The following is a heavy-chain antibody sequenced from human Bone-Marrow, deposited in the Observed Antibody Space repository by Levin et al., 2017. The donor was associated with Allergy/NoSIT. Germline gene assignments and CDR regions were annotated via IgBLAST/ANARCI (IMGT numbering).Heavy chain of an antibody. CDR1: GGTFSSDA. Sequence: SVKVSCKTSGGTFSSDAINWVRQAPGQGLEWMGGIIPIFGTADYAQKFQGRVTITADESTSTAYMELSSLGSEDTAVYYCASGRASQSELTYDYYGLDVWGQGTTVTVSS. V-gene: IGHV1-69*13. J-gene: IGHJ6*02. CDR3: ASGRASQSELTYDYYGLDV. CDR2: IIPIFGTA. D-gene: IGHD1-26*01.